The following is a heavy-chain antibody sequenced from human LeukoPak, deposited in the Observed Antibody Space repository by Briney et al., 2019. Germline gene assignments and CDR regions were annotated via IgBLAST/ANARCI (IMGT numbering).Heavy chain of an antibody. V-gene: IGHV1-69*05. CDR1: GGTFSSYA. Sequence: SVKVSCKASGGTFSSYAISWVRQAPGQGLEWMGRIIPIFGTANYAQKFQGRVTITTDESTSTAYMELSSLRSEDTAVYYCARAAAGTEGYFDYWGQGILVTVSS. CDR2: IIPIFGTA. CDR3: ARAAAGTEGYFDY. D-gene: IGHD6-13*01. J-gene: IGHJ4*02.